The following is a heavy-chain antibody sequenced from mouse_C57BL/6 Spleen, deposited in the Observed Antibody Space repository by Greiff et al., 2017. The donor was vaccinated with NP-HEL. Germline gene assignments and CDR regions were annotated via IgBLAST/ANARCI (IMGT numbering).Heavy chain of an antibody. D-gene: IGHD1-1*01. Sequence: VHVKQSGPELVKPGDSVKISCKASGYSFTGYFMNWVMQSHGKSLEWIGRINPYNGDTFYNQKFKGKATLTVDKSSSTAHMELRSLTSEDSAVYYCASEDYGSSYWYFDVWGTGTTVTVSS. CDR3: ASEDYGSSYWYFDV. CDR2: INPYNGDT. J-gene: IGHJ1*03. V-gene: IGHV1-20*01. CDR1: GYSFTGYF.